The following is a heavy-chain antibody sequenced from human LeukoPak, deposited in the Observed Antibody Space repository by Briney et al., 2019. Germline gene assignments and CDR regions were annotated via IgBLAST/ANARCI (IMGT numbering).Heavy chain of an antibody. Sequence: GGSLRLSYAASGFTVSSNYMSWVRQAPGRGLEWVSVIYSGGRTYYADSVKGRFTISRDNSKNTLYLQMNSLRAEDTAVYYCARAEKATIFDYWGQGTLVTVSS. CDR1: GFTVSSNY. J-gene: IGHJ4*02. D-gene: IGHD5-24*01. CDR3: ARAEKATIFDY. V-gene: IGHV3-53*01. CDR2: IYSGGRT.